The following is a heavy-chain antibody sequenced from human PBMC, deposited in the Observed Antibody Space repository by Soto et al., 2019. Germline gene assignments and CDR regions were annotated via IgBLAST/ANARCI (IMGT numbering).Heavy chain of an antibody. J-gene: IGHJ4*02. D-gene: IGHD3-16*01. V-gene: IGHV1-2*04. CDR2: INPNSGGT. CDR3: ARDRERGIMITFPDY. CDR1: EYTFTGCD. Sequence: QVQLVQSGAEVRKPGPSVKVSCKASEYTFTGCDIHWGRRAPGQGLEWMGWINPNSGGTNYAQKFQGWVTMTRDTSISTAYMELSRLRSDDTAVYYCARDRERGIMITFPDYWGQGTLVTVSS.